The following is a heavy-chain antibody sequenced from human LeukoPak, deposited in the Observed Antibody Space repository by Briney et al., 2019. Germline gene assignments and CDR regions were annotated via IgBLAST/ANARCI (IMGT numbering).Heavy chain of an antibody. CDR1: GHTFTTFD. D-gene: IGHD5-24*01. V-gene: IGHV1-69*04. CDR2: IIPILGIA. J-gene: IGHJ4*02. CDR3: ASGSGYNSFDY. Sequence: SVKVSCKASGHTFTTFDIHWVRQATGQGLEWMGRIIPILGIANYAQKFQGRVTITADKSTSTAYMELSSLRSEDTAVYYCASGSGYNSFDYWGQGTLVTVSS.